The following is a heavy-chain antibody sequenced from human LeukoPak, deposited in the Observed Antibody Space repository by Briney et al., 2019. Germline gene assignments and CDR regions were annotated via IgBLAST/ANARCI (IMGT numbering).Heavy chain of an antibody. CDR1: GGTFSSYA. V-gene: IGHV1-69*01. CDR3: AREAYSGSYYDH. J-gene: IGHJ4*02. CDR2: IIPIFGTA. D-gene: IGHD1-26*01. Sequence: EASVKVSCKASGGTFSSYAISWVRQAPGQGLEWMGGIIPIFGTANYAQKFQGRVTITADESTSTAYMELSSLRCEDTAVYYCAREAYSGSYYDHWGQGTLVTVSS.